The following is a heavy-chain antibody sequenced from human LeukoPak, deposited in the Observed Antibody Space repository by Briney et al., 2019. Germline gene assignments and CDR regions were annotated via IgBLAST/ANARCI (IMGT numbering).Heavy chain of an antibody. CDR1: GFTFSGYS. CDR3: ARINGAGSLPSPDY. CDR2: FGTRSTSV. J-gene: IGHJ4*02. Sequence: GGSLRLSCKASGFTFSGYSMNWIRQAPGKGLEWVSSFGTRSTSVYHAGSVKGRFAISRDNAKNSLYLQMNSLRAEDTAVYFCARINGAGSLPSPDYWGQGTLVTVSS. D-gene: IGHD7-27*01. V-gene: IGHV3-21*01.